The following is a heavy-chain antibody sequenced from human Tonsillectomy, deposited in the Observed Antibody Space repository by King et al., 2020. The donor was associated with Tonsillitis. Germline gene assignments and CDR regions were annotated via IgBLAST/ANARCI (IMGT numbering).Heavy chain of an antibody. CDR3: ARVALDSSSWYGDY. CDR2: IYYSGST. D-gene: IGHD6-13*01. Sequence: VQLQESGPGLVKPSQTLSLTCTVSNGSISSGGYYWSWIRQHPGKGLEWIGYIYYSGSTYYNPSLKRRVTISVDTSKNQFSLKLSSVTAADTAVYYCARVALDSSSWYGDYWGQGTLLTVSS. J-gene: IGHJ4*02. CDR1: NGSISSGGYY. V-gene: IGHV4-31*03.